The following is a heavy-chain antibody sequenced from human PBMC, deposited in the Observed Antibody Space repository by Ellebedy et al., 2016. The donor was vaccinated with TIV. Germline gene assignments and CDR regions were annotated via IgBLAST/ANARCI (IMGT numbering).Heavy chain of an antibody. D-gene: IGHD3-3*01. CDR1: GFTFSSYG. CDR3: ARDWNEGYDGYFDY. CDR2: ISYHGTNT. Sequence: GESLKISCAASGFTFSSYGMHWVRQAPGEGLEWVTVISYHGTNTHYADSVKGRSTISRDNSKNTLYLQMNRLRVEDTAVYYCARDWNEGYDGYFDYWGQGTVVTVSS. V-gene: IGHV3-30*03. J-gene: IGHJ4*02.